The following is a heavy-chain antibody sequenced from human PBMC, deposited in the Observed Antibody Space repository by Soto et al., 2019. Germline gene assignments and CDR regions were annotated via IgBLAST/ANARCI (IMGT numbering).Heavy chain of an antibody. J-gene: IGHJ6*03. CDR3: ARTPTPKTYYDILEHYYMDV. V-gene: IGHV4-30-4*01. CDR1: GGSISSGDYY. Sequence: PSETLSLTCTVSGGSISSGDYYWSWIRQPPGKGPEWIGYIYYSGSTYYNPSLKSRVTISVDTSKNQFSLKLSSVTAADTAVYYCARTPTPKTYYDILEHYYMDVWGKGTTVTVSS. D-gene: IGHD3-9*01. CDR2: IYYSGST.